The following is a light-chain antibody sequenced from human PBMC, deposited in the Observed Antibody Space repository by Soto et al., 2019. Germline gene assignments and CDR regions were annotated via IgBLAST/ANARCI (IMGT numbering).Light chain of an antibody. Sequence: EIVMTQSPATLSVSPGERVTLSCRASQSVSSYLAWYQQKPGQAPRLLIYGASTRATGVPARFSGGGSGTEFTLTISSLQSEDFAVYYCQQYNNWPRTFGQGTKLEIK. CDR2: GAS. CDR3: QQYNNWPRT. CDR1: QSVSSY. V-gene: IGKV3-15*01. J-gene: IGKJ2*02.